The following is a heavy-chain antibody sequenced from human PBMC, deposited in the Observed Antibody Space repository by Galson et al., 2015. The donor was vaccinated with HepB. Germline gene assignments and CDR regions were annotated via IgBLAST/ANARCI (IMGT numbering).Heavy chain of an antibody. CDR1: GYTFTSYY. V-gene: IGHV1-46*04. Sequence: SVKVSCKASGYTFTSYYMHWVRQAPGQGLEWMGIINPSGGSTSYAQKLQGRVTMTRDTSTSTVYMELSSLRSEDTAVYYCARGGPIVVVGTLGAFDIWGQGTMVTVSS. J-gene: IGHJ3*02. CDR2: INPSGGST. CDR3: ARGGPIVVVGTLGAFDI. D-gene: IGHD3-22*01.